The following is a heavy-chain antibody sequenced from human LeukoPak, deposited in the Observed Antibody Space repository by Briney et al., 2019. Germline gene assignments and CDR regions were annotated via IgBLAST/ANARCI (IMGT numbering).Heavy chain of an antibody. CDR2: MNPNGGNT. D-gene: IGHD2-2*02. Sequence: ASVKVSCKASGYTFTSYDINWVRQATGQGLEWMGWMNPNGGNTGYAQEFQGRVTMTRNTSISTAYMELSSLRSEDTAVYYCARDAIYCSSTSCSTNWFDPWGQGTLVTVSS. CDR3: ARDAIYCSSTSCSTNWFDP. CDR1: GYTFTSYD. V-gene: IGHV1-8*01. J-gene: IGHJ5*02.